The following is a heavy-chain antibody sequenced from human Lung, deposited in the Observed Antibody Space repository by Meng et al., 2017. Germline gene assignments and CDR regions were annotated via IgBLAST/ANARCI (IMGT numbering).Heavy chain of an antibody. CDR3: TRDQLWFGDFDY. CDR1: GFTLSYFG. Sequence: GQLGESGGGVVQPGKSLRLSCAASGFTLSYFGMHWVRQAPGKGLEWLAIIWFDGSKAYYADSVKGRFTISRDNSKNTVYLQMNSLRGEDTAVYYCTRDQLWFGDFDYWGQGTLVTVSS. V-gene: IGHV3-33*01. J-gene: IGHJ4*02. CDR2: IWFDGSKA. D-gene: IGHD3-10*01.